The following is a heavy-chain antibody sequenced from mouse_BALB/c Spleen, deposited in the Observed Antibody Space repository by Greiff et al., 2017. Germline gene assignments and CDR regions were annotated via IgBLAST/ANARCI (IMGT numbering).Heavy chain of an antibody. CDR3: ARKETHSLLRLREAMDY. D-gene: IGHD1-2*01. V-gene: IGHV2-4-1*01. J-gene: IGHJ4*01. CDR1: GFSLTSYG. CDR2: IWSGGST. Sequence: QVQLQQSGPGLVQPSQSLSITCTVSGFSLTSYGVHWVRQSPGKGLEWLGVIWSGGSTDYNAAFISRLSISKDNSKSQVFFKMNSLQADDTAIYYCARKETHSLLRLREAMDYWGQGTSVTVSS.